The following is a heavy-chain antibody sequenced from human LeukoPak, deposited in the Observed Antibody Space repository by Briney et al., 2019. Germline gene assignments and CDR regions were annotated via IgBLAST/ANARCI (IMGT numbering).Heavy chain of an antibody. J-gene: IGHJ4*02. D-gene: IGHD1-26*01. CDR3: AKDLDSGSYYWGLDY. Sequence: GGSLRLSCAAAGFTFSTYAMNWVRQAPGKGLEWVSYTSSSSNTIYYADSVQGRFTISRDNANNSLYLQMNSLRAEDTAVYYCAKDLDSGSYYWGLDYWGQGTLVTVSS. CDR2: TSSSSNTI. V-gene: IGHV3-48*01. CDR1: GFTFSTYA.